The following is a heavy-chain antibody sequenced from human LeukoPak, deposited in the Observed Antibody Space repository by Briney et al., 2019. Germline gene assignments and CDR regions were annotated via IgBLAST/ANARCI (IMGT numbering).Heavy chain of an antibody. D-gene: IGHD3-3*01. CDR1: GGSISSSSYY. V-gene: IGHV4-39*01. CDR3: ARQVPITIFGVPNWFDP. J-gene: IGHJ5*02. Sequence: SETLSLTCTVSGGSISSSSYYWGWIRQPPGKGLEWIGGIYYSGSTYYNPSLKSRVTISVDTSKNQFSLKLSSVTAADTAVYYCARQVPITIFGVPNWFDPWGQGTLVTVSS. CDR2: IYYSGST.